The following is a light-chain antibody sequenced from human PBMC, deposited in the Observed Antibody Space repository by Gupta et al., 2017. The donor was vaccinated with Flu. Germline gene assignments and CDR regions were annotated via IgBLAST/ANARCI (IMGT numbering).Light chain of an antibody. CDR3: QQYGSSPKT. V-gene: IGKV3-20*01. Sequence: EIVLTQSPGTLSLSPGERATLSCRASQSVSSSYLAWYQQKPGQAPRLLIYGASSRATGIPDRFGGSGPGTDFTLTISRLEPEDFAVYYCQQYGSSPKTFGQGTKVEIK. J-gene: IGKJ1*01. CDR2: GAS. CDR1: QSVSSSY.